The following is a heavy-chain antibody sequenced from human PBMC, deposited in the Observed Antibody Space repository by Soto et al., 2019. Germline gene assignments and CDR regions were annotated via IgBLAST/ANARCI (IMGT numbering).Heavy chain of an antibody. J-gene: IGHJ6*02. CDR2: TYYKSKWNS. CDR1: GDSVSSNSAA. CDR3: AGVTWFRGLDV. Sequence: SQTLSLTCAISGDSVSSNSAAWIWIRQSPSRGLEWLGRTYYKSKWNSDYALSVKSRITISPDTPQNLFSLDLDSVTPEDTAVYYCAGVTWFRGLDVWGQGTTVTVS. V-gene: IGHV6-1*01. D-gene: IGHD3-10*01.